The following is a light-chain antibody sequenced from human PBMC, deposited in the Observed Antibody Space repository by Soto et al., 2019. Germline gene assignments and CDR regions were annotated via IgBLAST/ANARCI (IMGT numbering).Light chain of an antibody. CDR2: SDN. V-gene: IGLV1-44*01. CDR1: PSNIGTNT. Sequence: QSVLTQPPSASGTPGQRATISCSGRPSNIGTNTVIWYQQLPGASPKLLLYSDNPRPSGVPDGFSGYKSGTSASPAFSGLQSEDEADYFCAACDFSLVVFDGETKLTV. J-gene: IGLJ2*01. CDR3: AACDFSLVV.